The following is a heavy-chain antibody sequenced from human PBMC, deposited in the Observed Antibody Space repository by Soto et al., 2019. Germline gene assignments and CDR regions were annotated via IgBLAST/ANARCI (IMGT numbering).Heavy chain of an antibody. V-gene: IGHV4-34*01. Sequence: SETLSLTCVVYDDSFTDYFWTWIRLSPGKRLEWIGEINDIGRTNYNPSLKSRVSISVDTSKNQVSLKLSSVTAADTAVYYCASSYCGGDCYPGWGYIQHWGQGTLVTVSS. CDR3: ASSYCGGDCYPGWGYIQH. J-gene: IGHJ1*01. CDR1: DDSFTDYF. D-gene: IGHD2-21*02. CDR2: INDIGRT.